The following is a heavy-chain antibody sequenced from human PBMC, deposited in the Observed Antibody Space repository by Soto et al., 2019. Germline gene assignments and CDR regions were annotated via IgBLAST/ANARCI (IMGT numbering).Heavy chain of an antibody. CDR3: AKGPYGSTTSCYTVGFFDS. D-gene: IGHD2-2*02. J-gene: IGHJ4*02. CDR1: GFIFSSYA. CDR2: ISASGNST. V-gene: IGHV3-23*01. Sequence: EAQLWESGGGLVQPGGSLRLSCAASGFIFSSYALSWVRQAPGKGLEWVSSISASGNSTYYADSVKGRFTISRDKSKNPLYLQINSLRAEDTAFFYCAKGPYGSTTSCYTVGFFDSWGQGTLVTVSS.